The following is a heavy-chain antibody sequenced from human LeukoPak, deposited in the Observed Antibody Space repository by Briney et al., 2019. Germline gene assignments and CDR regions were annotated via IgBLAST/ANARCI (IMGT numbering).Heavy chain of an antibody. CDR1: GGSISRFY. CDR3: AAHRTWLLRQEYYGMDV. CDR2: MHADGST. Sequence: PSESLSLTCAVSGGSISRFYWSWIRQSAGKGREWTGRMHADGSTNYNPSLKSRVTISVDTSKNQFSLKLSSVTAADTAVYYCAAHRTWLLRQEYYGMDVWGQGTTVTVSS. D-gene: IGHD3-22*01. J-gene: IGHJ6*02. V-gene: IGHV4-4*07.